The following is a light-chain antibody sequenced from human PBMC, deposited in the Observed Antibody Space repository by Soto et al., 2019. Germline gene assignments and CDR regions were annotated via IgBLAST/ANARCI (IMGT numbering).Light chain of an antibody. J-gene: IGLJ2*01. CDR3: SSYSTTSSPHVL. Sequence: QSALTQPASVSGSPGQSITISCTGTSSDVGGYNYVSWYQQHPDKVPRLMIYEVNNRPSGVSNRFSGSKSGNTASLTISGLQAEDEGDYYCSSYSTTSSPHVLFGGGTKLTVL. CDR2: EVN. CDR1: SSDVGGYNY. V-gene: IGLV2-14*01.